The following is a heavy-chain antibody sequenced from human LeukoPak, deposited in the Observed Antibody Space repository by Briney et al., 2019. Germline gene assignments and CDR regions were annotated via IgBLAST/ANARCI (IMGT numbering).Heavy chain of an antibody. V-gene: IGHV3-7*01. CDR3: TRTMEV. CDR2: MKQDGSQK. Sequence: GGSLRLSCAASGFTFSSYWMHWVRQAPGKGLEWVACMKQDGSQKYYADSVKGRFTISRDNAKSSLFLQMNSLRVEDTAMYFCTRTMEVWGQGTTVTVSS. CDR1: GFTFSSYW. J-gene: IGHJ6*02.